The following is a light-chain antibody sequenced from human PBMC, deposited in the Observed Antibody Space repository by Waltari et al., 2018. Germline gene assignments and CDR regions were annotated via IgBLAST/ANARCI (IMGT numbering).Light chain of an antibody. CDR2: NNN. CDR1: SSTIGSSY. V-gene: IGLV1-51*01. Sequence: QSVLTQPPSVSAAPGQKVTIPCSGSSSTIGSSYVSWYQQLPGTAPKLLIFNNNERPSGIPDRFSGSKSGTSATLGITGLQTGDEADYYCGTWDDSLRAGVFGGGTKLTVL. J-gene: IGLJ2*01. CDR3: GTWDDSLRAGV.